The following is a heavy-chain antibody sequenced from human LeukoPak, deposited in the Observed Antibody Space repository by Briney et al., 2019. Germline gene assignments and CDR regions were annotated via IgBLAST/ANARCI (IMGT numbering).Heavy chain of an antibody. CDR2: IYYSGST. J-gene: IGHJ3*02. CDR3: ARDKGLDAFDI. V-gene: IGHV4-59*01. CDR1: GGSISSYY. Sequence: SETLSLTCTVSGGSISSYYWSWIRQPPGKGLEWIGYIYYSGSTNYNPSLKSRVTISVDTSKNQFSLKLSSVTAADTAEYYCARDKGLDAFDIWGQGTMVTVSS.